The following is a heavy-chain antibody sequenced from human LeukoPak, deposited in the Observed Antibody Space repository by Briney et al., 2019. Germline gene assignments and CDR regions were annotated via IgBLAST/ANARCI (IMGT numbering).Heavy chain of an antibody. CDR3: AREFLIGFEYQLLLIGGFDI. CDR1: GHTFTGYY. Sequence: GSSVNPSCKASGHTFTGYYMHWVRQPPGQRLEWMGWITPNSGGIIYAQMFQGTVTLGRDMSVSTDYMELSRLRSDDTAVYYWAREFLIGFEYQLLLIGGFDIWGQGTMVTVSS. D-gene: IGHD2-2*01. CDR2: ITPNSGGI. J-gene: IGHJ3*02. V-gene: IGHV1-2*02.